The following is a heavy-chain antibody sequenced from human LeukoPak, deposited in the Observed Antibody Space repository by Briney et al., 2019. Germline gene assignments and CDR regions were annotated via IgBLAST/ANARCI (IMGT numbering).Heavy chain of an antibody. Sequence: ASVTVSCKASGYTFTSYYMHWVRQPPGQGLEWMGIINPSDGSTSYAQKFQGRVTMTRDTSTSTVYMELSSLGSEDTAVYYCAREGIAGCAAFDIWGQGTMVTVSS. D-gene: IGHD2-15*01. CDR1: GYTFTSYY. CDR3: AREGIAGCAAFDI. V-gene: IGHV1-46*01. J-gene: IGHJ3*02. CDR2: INPSDGST.